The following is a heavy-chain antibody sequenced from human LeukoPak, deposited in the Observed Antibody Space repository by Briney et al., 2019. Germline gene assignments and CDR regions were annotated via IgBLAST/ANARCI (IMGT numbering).Heavy chain of an antibody. J-gene: IGHJ4*02. CDR2: ISAYNGNT. Sequence: GASLKVSCKDSGYTFTSYGISWVRQAPGQGLERMGWISAYNGNTNYAQTLQGRVTMTTNTSTSTGYMELRSLRSDDTAVYYCARVLLVRGCFDYWGQGTLVTVSS. V-gene: IGHV1-18*04. CDR1: GYTFTSYG. D-gene: IGHD3-10*01. CDR3: ARVLLVRGCFDY.